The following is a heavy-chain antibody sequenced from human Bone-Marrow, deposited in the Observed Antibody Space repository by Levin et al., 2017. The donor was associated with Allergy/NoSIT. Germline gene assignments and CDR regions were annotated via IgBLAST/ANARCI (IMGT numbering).Heavy chain of an antibody. Sequence: SQTLSLTCTVSGGSIISDYWAWIRQPPGKGLEWIGYIYYSGTAEYNPSLKSRVTISIDTSKNQFFLNLKSVTAADTAVYYCARAPRFFNWFAPWGQGTLVTVSS. V-gene: IGHV4-59*01. D-gene: IGHD3-3*01. J-gene: IGHJ5*02. CDR2: IYYSGTA. CDR1: GGSIISDY. CDR3: ARAPRFFNWFAP.